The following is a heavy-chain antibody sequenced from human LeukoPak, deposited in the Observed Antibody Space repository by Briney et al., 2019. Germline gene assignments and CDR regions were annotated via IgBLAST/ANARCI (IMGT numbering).Heavy chain of an antibody. CDR2: INQSGNT. CDR3: ARLPLWFGESPLED. CDR1: GGSFSNYY. J-gene: IGHJ4*02. D-gene: IGHD3-10*01. Sequence: PSETLSLTCAVYGGSFSNYYWSWIRQPPGKGLERIGEINQSGNTNYNPSLKSRVTISVDTSKNQFSLKLSSVTAADTAVYYCARLPLWFGESPLEDWGQGTLVTVSS. V-gene: IGHV4-34*01.